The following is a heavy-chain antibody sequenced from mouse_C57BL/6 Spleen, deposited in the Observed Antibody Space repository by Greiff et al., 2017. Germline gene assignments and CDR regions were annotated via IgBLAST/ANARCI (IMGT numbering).Heavy chain of an antibody. J-gene: IGHJ3*01. D-gene: IGHD1-1*01. CDR1: GYTFTDYY. Sequence: VQLQQSGSVLVKPGASVKMSCKASGYTFTDYYMNWVKQSHGKSLEWIGVINPYNGGTSYNQKFKGKATLTVDKSSSTAYMELNSLTSEDSAVYYCARPPITTVVATPFAYWGQGTLVTVSA. V-gene: IGHV1-19*01. CDR3: ARPPITTVVATPFAY. CDR2: INPYNGGT.